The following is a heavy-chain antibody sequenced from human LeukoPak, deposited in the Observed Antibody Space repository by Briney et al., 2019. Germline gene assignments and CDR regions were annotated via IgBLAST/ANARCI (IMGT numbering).Heavy chain of an antibody. CDR2: IKGKTDAGTI. J-gene: IGHJ4*02. V-gene: IGHV3-15*01. D-gene: IGHD2-21*01. CDR3: TTGELN. Sequence: GGSLRLSCAASGFTFTNAWMTWVRQAPGKRLEWVGRIKGKTDAGTIDYAAPVKGRFTISRDDSKNTLYLQLSSLKTDDTAVYYCTTGELNWGQGTLVTVSS. CDR1: GFTFTNAW.